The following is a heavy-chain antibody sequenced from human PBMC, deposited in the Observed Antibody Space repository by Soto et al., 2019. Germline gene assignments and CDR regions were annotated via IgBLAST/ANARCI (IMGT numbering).Heavy chain of an antibody. CDR2: IGTAGDT. V-gene: IGHV3-13*01. D-gene: IGHD1-1*01. CDR1: GFTFSSYD. CDR3: ARGATGTTGFGWFDP. Sequence: EVQLVESGGGLVQPGGSLRLSCAASGFTFSSYDMHWVRQATGKSLEWVSAIGTAGDTYYPGSVKGRFTISRENAKTSLYLQMNSLRAGDTAVYYCARGATGTTGFGWFDPWGQGTLVTVSS. J-gene: IGHJ5*02.